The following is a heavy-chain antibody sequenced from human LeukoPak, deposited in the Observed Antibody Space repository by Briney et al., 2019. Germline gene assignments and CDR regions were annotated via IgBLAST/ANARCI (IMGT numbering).Heavy chain of an antibody. D-gene: IGHD3-9*01. CDR2: IYYSEST. J-gene: IGHJ4*02. CDR1: GGSISSYY. Sequence: SETLSLTCTVSGGSISSYYWSWIRQPPGKGLEWIGYIYYSESTNYNPSLKSRVTISVDTSMNQFSLKLSSVTAADTAVYYCARDSDILTGYYSFDYWGQGTLVTVSS. CDR3: ARDSDILTGYYSFDY. V-gene: IGHV4-59*01.